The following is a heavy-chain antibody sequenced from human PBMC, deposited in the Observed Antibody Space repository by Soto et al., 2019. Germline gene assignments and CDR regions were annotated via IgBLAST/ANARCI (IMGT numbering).Heavy chain of an antibody. CDR2: INAGNGNT. CDR1: GYTFTSYA. D-gene: IGHD3-9*01. CDR3: ARDHSEGYDIVTGYRGFDP. V-gene: IGHV1-3*01. Sequence: ASVKVSCKASGYTFTSYAMHWVRQAPGQRLEWMGWINAGNGNTKYSQKFQGRVTITRDTSASTAYMELSSLRSEDTAVYYCARDHSEGYDIVTGYRGFDPLGQRTLVTFSS. J-gene: IGHJ5*02.